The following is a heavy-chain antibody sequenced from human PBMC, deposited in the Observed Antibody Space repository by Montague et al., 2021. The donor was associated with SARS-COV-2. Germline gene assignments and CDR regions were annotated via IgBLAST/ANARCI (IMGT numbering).Heavy chain of an antibody. CDR1: GGSISSCSYY. CDR3: ARPLNLYYYGSGSYSSWFDP. Sequence: SETLSLTCTVSGGSISSCSYYWGWIRQPPGKGLEWIGSIYYSGSTYYNPSLKSRVTISVDTSKNQFSLKLSSVTAADTAVYYCARPLNLYYYGSGSYSSWFDPWGQGTLVTVSS. CDR2: IYYSGST. V-gene: IGHV4-39*01. D-gene: IGHD3-10*01. J-gene: IGHJ5*02.